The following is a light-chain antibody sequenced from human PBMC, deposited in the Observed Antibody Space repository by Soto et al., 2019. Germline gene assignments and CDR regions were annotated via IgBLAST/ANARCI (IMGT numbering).Light chain of an antibody. CDR1: QSVISTY. CDR2: GAS. Sequence: EIVLTQSPGPLSLSPGERAALSCRASQSVISTYFAWYQQKPGQAPRLLIYGASSRATGIPERFSGSGSGTEFTLTISRLAHEDFAVYYCHQYAGSPPYTFGQGTTLEIK. V-gene: IGKV3-20*01. CDR3: HQYAGSPPYT. J-gene: IGKJ2*01.